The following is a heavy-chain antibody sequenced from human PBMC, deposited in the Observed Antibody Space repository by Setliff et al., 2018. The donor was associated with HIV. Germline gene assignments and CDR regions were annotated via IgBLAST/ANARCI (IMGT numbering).Heavy chain of an antibody. V-gene: IGHV3-30*02. CDR3: AKDTVRQPNDYYYGMDV. Sequence: PGGSLRLSCAVSGFTVSSNHMNWVRQAPGKGLEWVSFIRYDGSNKYYADSVKGRFTISRDNSKNTLYLQMNSLRAEDTAVYYCAKDTVRQPNDYYYGMDVWGQGTTVTVSS. J-gene: IGHJ6*02. D-gene: IGHD3-10*01. CDR2: IRYDGSNK. CDR1: GFTVSSNH.